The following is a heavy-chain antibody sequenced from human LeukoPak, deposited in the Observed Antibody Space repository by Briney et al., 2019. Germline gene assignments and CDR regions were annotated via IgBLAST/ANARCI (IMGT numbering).Heavy chain of an antibody. CDR3: ARASYSIGYNWFDP. D-gene: IGHD1-26*01. V-gene: IGHV4-59*12. CDR1: GGSISSYY. Sequence: SETLSLTCTVSGGSISSYYWSWIRQPPGKGLEWIGYIYYSGSTNYNPSLKSRVTISVDTSKNQFSLKLSSVTAADTAVYYCARASYSIGYNWFDPWGQGTLVTVSS. J-gene: IGHJ5*02. CDR2: IYYSGST.